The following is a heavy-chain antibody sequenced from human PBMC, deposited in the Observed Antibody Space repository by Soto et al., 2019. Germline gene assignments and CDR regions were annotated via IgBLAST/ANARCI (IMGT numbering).Heavy chain of an antibody. CDR3: AKELRPYSNYADPTTYYGMDV. CDR2: ISGSGGST. J-gene: IGHJ6*02. D-gene: IGHD4-4*01. Sequence: GGSLRLSCAASGFTFSSYAMSWVRQAPGKGLEWVSAISGSGGSTYYADSVKGRFTISRDNSKNTLYLQMNSLRAEDTAVDYCAKELRPYSNYADPTTYYGMDVWGQGTTVTVSS. CDR1: GFTFSSYA. V-gene: IGHV3-23*01.